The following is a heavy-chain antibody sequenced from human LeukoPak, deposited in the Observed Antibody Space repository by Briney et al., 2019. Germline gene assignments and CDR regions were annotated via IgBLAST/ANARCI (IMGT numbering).Heavy chain of an antibody. J-gene: IGHJ3*02. CDR1: GFTFSTRW. V-gene: IGHV3-30*02. CDR3: AKDLRTIITGDAFDI. Sequence: GGSLRLSCAASGFTFSTRWMSWVRQAPGKGLEWVAFIRYDGSNKYYADSVKGRFTISRDNSKNTLYLQMNSLRAEDTAVYYCAKDLRTIITGDAFDIWGQGTMVTVSS. D-gene: IGHD1-20*01. CDR2: IRYDGSNK.